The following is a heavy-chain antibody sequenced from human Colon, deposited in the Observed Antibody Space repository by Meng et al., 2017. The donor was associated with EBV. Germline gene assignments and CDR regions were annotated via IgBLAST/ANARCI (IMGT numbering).Heavy chain of an antibody. CDR1: GTAISTSNW. V-gene: IGHV4-4*02. CDR3: ARDGGVTHIP. CDR2: IYHNGQT. Sequence: LQGSGAGLVKRSGTLPIPVAVSGTAISTSNWWSWIRQSPGEGLEWIGAIYHNGQTNYNPSLKSRVSMSVDESKNEFSLNLKSVTAADTAVYYCARDGGVTHIPWGQGVLVTVSS. J-gene: IGHJ5*02. D-gene: IGHD2-8*02.